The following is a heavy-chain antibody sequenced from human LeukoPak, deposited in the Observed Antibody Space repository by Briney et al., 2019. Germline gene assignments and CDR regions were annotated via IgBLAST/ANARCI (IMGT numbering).Heavy chain of an antibody. CDR1: GGSISSGDYY. Sequence: SETLSLTRAVSGGSISSGDYYWSWIRQPPGKGLEWIGYIYYSGSTYYNPSLKSRVTISVDTSKNQFSPKLSSVTAADTAVYYCAREAVSRAFDIWGQGTMVTVSS. CDR2: IYYSGST. J-gene: IGHJ3*02. D-gene: IGHD2-15*01. V-gene: IGHV4-30-4*08. CDR3: AREAVSRAFDI.